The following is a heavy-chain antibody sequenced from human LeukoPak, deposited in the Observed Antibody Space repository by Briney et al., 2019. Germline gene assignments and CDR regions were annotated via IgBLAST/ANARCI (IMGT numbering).Heavy chain of an antibody. D-gene: IGHD2-2*01. V-gene: IGHV1-2*06. CDR2: INPNSGGT. J-gene: IGHJ5*02. CDR1: GYTFTGYY. CDR3: ARDRYCSSTSCPANWFDP. Sequence: VASVKVSCMPSGYTFTGYYMHWVRQAPGQGLEWMGRINPNSGGTNYAQKFQGRVTMTRDTSISTAYMELSRLRSDDTAVYYCARDRYCSSTSCPANWFDPWGQGTLVTVSS.